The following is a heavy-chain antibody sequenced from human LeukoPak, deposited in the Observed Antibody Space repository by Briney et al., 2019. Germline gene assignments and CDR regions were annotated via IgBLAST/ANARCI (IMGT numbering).Heavy chain of an antibody. CDR3: ARERVGLIDY. J-gene: IGHJ4*02. V-gene: IGHV4-59*01. CDR2: IYYSGST. Sequence: PSETLSLTCTVSGGSISSYYWSWIRQPPGKGLEWIGYIYYSGSTNYNPSIKSRVTISVDTSKNQFSLKLSSVTAADTAVYYCARERVGLIDYWGQGTLVTVSS. CDR1: GGSISSYY. D-gene: IGHD1-26*01.